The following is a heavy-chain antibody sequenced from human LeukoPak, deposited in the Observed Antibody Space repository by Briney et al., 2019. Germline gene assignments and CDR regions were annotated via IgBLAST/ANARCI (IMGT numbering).Heavy chain of an antibody. V-gene: IGHV3-23*01. CDR1: GFTFSSFA. Sequence: PGGSLRLSCAASGFTFSSFAMSWVRQAPGKGLEWVSAISVSGGSAYYADSVKGRFTTSRDNSKNTLYLQMNSLRAEDTALYYCAKDLAAAGVRLFDYWGQGTLVTVSS. D-gene: IGHD6-13*01. CDR2: ISVSGGSA. J-gene: IGHJ4*02. CDR3: AKDLAAAGVRLFDY.